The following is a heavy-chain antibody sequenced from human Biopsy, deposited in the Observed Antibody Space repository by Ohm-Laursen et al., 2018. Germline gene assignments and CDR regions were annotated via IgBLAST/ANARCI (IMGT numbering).Heavy chain of an antibody. Sequence: AASVKVSCKTSGYTFINYDIHWVRQASGQGLEWMGWMNPKSGDTGYAHKFQGRVTMSRNTSISTANLEMSSLRSKDTAVYYCARGRLSGTRRALDIWGQGTMVTVSS. CDR2: MNPKSGDT. CDR1: GYTFINYD. D-gene: IGHD1-7*01. V-gene: IGHV1-8*01. J-gene: IGHJ3*02. CDR3: ARGRLSGTRRALDI.